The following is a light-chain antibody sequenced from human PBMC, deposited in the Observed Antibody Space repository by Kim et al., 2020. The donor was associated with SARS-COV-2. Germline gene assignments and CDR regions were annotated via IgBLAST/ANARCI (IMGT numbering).Light chain of an antibody. CDR1: SSNIGNNY. CDR3: GTWDSSLSAGVV. J-gene: IGLJ2*01. CDR2: DNN. V-gene: IGLV1-51*01. Sequence: QKVTISCSGSSSNIGNNYVSWYQQLPGTAPKLLIYDNNKRPSGIPDRFSGSKSGTSATLGITGLQTGDEADYYCGTWDSSLSAGVVFGGGTQLIVL.